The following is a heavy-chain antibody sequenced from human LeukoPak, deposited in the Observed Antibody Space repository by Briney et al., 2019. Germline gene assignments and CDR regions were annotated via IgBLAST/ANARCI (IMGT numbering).Heavy chain of an antibody. CDR1: DDSISSNSFY. V-gene: IGHV4-39*01. D-gene: IGHD3-10*01. Sequence: PSETLSLTCTVSDDSISSNSFYWGWIRQPPGKGLEWIGSIYYSGNTYYNPSLKSRVTISVDTSKNQFSLKLNSVTAADTAVYYCARRPYYHDSGGPPHFDYWGQGTLVTVSS. J-gene: IGHJ4*02. CDR3: ARRPYYHDSGGPPHFDY. CDR2: IYYSGNT.